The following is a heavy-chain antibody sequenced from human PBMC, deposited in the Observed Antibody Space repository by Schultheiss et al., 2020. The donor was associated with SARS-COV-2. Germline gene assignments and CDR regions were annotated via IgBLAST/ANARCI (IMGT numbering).Heavy chain of an antibody. CDR3: ARVVVPAAIVYYYYGMDV. Sequence: SETLSLTCTVSGGSISSGGYYWSWIRQHPGKGLEWIGYIYYSGSTYYNPSLKSRVTISVDTSKNQFSLKLSSVTAADTAVYYCARVVVPAAIVYYYYGMDVWGQVTTVTVSS. J-gene: IGHJ6*02. D-gene: IGHD2-2*01. CDR1: GGSISSGGYY. V-gene: IGHV4-31*03. CDR2: IYYSGST.